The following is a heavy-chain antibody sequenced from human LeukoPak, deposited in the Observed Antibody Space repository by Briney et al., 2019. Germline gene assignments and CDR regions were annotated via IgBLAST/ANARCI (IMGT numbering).Heavy chain of an antibody. V-gene: IGHV3-7*01. CDR3: ARDGITCTRDY. D-gene: IGHD1-7*01. CDR1: GFIFRSYW. CDR2: IDKHGFKT. Sequence: GGSLRLSCAASGFIFRSYWMVWVRQAPGKGLDWVASIDKHGFKTYYAASVTGRFTTSKDTAKNSLDLQMNTLSAEDTAVYYCARDGITCTRDYWGQGALVTVSS. J-gene: IGHJ4*02.